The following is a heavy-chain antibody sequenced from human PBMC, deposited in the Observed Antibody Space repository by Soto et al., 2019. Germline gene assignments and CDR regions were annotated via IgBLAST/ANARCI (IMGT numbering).Heavy chain of an antibody. J-gene: IGHJ4*02. D-gene: IGHD2-2*01. V-gene: IGHV5-10-1*01. CDR3: ARLGPHCISTSCYLDY. Sequence: GESLKISCKGSGYSFTSYWISWVRQMPGKGLEWMGRIDPSDSYTNYSPSFQGHVTISADKSISTAYLQWSSLKASDTAMYYCARLGPHCISTSCYLDYWGQGTLVTVSS. CDR1: GYSFTSYW. CDR2: IDPSDSYT.